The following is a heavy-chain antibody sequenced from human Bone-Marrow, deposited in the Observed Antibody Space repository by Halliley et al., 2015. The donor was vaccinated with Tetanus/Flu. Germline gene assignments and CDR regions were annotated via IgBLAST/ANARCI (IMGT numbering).Heavy chain of an antibody. CDR3: AKDSSERGYSYGLFYNWIDT. CDR2: SGGRT. V-gene: IGHV3-23*01. J-gene: IGHJ5*02. Sequence: SGGRTYYADSVKGRFTISRDNSKTTLYLQMNSLRAEDTAVYHCAKDSSERGYSYGLFYNWIDTWGQGTLVTVSS. D-gene: IGHD5-18*01.